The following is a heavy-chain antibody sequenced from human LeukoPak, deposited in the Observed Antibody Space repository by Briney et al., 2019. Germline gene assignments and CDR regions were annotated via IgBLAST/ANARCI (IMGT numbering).Heavy chain of an antibody. D-gene: IGHD2-2*01. Sequence: SQTLSLTCAVSGGSISSGGYSWSWIRQPLGKGLEWIGYIYHSGSTYYNPSLKSRVTISVDRSKNQFSLKLSSVTAADTAVYYCARVYCSSTSCYYFDYWGQGTLVTVSS. CDR3: ARVYCSSTSCYYFDY. CDR1: GGSISSGGYS. V-gene: IGHV4-30-2*01. CDR2: IYHSGST. J-gene: IGHJ4*02.